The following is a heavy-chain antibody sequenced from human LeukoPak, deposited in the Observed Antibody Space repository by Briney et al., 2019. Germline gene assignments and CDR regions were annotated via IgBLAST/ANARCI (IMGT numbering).Heavy chain of an antibody. V-gene: IGHV1-2*02. J-gene: IGHJ6*03. CDR3: AGRYNLGRFYYYYYYMDV. Sequence: ASVKVSCKASGYTFTGYYMHWVRQAPGQGLEWMGWINPNSGGTNYAQKFQGRVTMTRDTSISTAYMELRSLRSDDTAVYYCAGRYNLGRFYYYYYYMDVWGKGTTVTVSS. CDR2: INPNSGGT. D-gene: IGHD1-1*01. CDR1: GYTFTGYY.